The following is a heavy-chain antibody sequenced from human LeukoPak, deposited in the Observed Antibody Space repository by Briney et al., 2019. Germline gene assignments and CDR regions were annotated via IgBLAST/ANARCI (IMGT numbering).Heavy chain of an antibody. CDR3: AKAGVGRYWDY. V-gene: IGHV3-23*01. J-gene: IGHJ4*02. CDR1: GFTFSSCA. D-gene: IGHD3-10*01. Sequence: GGSLRLSCAASGFTFSSCATSWVRQAPGKGLEWVSTITADGVHTYYADSVKGRFTISREDSKSTLFLQMDTLGAEDTAKYHCAKAGVGRYWDYWGQGTLVTVSS. CDR2: ITADGVHT.